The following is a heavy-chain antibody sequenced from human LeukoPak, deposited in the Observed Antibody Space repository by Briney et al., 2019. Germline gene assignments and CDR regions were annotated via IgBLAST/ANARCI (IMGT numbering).Heavy chain of an antibody. CDR1: GFTFDDYA. D-gene: IGHD3-9*01. Sequence: GRSLRLSCAASGFTFDDYAMPWVRHAPGKGLEWVSGISWNSGSIGYADSVKGRFTISRDNAKNSLYLQMNSLRAEDTALYYCAKDILTGYYSGYFDYWGQGTLVTVSS. J-gene: IGHJ4*02. CDR3: AKDILTGYYSGYFDY. V-gene: IGHV3-9*01. CDR2: ISWNSGSI.